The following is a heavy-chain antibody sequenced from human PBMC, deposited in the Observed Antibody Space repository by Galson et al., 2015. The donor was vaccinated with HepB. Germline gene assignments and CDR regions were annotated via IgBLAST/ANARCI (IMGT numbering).Heavy chain of an antibody. V-gene: IGHV3-23*01. CDR3: AKFYTSSTLLLDY. J-gene: IGHJ4*02. CDR2: ITGTTNKT. Sequence: SLRLSCAASGFTFSGYAMAWVRQGPGQRLEWISMITGTTNKTYYADSVKGRFTISRDNSRNTLYLQMNSLRAEDTATYYCAKFYTSSTLLLDYWGQGILVAVSS. D-gene: IGHD2/OR15-2a*01. CDR1: GFTFSGYA.